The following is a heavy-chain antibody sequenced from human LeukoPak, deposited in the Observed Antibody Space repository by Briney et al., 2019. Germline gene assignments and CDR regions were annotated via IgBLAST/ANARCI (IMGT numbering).Heavy chain of an antibody. J-gene: IGHJ6*02. Sequence: ASVKVSCKASGYTFTSSGISWVRRAPGQGLEWMGWISAYNGNTNYAQKLQGRVTMTTDTSTSTAYMELRSLRSDDTAVYYCARDVIVVVPAAIPPDYYYYGMVVWGQGTTVTVSS. CDR3: ARDVIVVVPAAIPPDYYYYGMVV. D-gene: IGHD2-2*01. V-gene: IGHV1-18*01. CDR1: GYTFTSSG. CDR2: ISAYNGNT.